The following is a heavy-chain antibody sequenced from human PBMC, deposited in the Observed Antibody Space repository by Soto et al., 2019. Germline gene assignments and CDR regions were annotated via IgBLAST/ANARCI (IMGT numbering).Heavy chain of an antibody. CDR3: ARTSCSTTGCSQRDFDY. CDR1: GYIFTTYY. J-gene: IGHJ4*02. V-gene: IGHV1-46*03. Sequence: ASVKVSCKASGYIFTTYYIHWVRQAPGQGLDWMGIINRSGGAARYAQKFQGRVTMTRDTSTSTVYLELSSLKSEDTAVYYCARTSCSTTGCSQRDFDYWGQGTPVTVSS. CDR2: INRSGGAA. D-gene: IGHD2-2*01.